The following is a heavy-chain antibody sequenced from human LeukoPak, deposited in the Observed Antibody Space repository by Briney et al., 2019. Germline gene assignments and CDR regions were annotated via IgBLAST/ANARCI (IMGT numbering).Heavy chain of an antibody. V-gene: IGHV4-4*02. J-gene: IGHJ4*02. CDR2: IYHSGST. CDR3: ARAGGITRNIFRLFDY. CDR1: GGSGGSISSSNF. Sequence: SGTLSLTCAVSGGSGGSISSSNFWTWVRQPPGKGLEWIGEIYHSGSTNYNPSLKSRLTISVDKSKNQFSLNLNSVTAADTAVYYCARAGGITRNIFRLFDYWGQGTLVTVSS. D-gene: IGHD1-20*01.